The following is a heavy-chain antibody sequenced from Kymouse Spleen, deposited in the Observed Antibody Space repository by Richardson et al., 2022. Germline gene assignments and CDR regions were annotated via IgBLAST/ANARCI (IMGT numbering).Heavy chain of an antibody. CDR3: ARDGKQLALFDY. CDR2: IWYDGSNK. Sequence: QVQLVESGGGVVQPGRSLRLSCAASGFTFSSYGMHWVRQAPGKGLEWVAVIWYDGSNKYYADSVKGRFTISRDNSKNTLYLQMNSLRAEDTAVYYCARDGKQLALFDYWGQGTLVTVSS. CDR1: GFTFSSYG. V-gene: IGHV3-33*01. J-gene: IGHJ4*02. D-gene: IGHD6-6*01.